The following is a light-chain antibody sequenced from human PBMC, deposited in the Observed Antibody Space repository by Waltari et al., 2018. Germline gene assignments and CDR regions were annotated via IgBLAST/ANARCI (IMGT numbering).Light chain of an antibody. CDR1: SLRRYH. V-gene: IGLV3-19*01. CDR3: DSRDSSGNHDV. Sequence: SSELTQDPVVSVALGQTVRITCQGDSLRRYHASWYQQKPGQAPVLVIYGQNNRTSGIADRFSGSTSGNTASLTITGAQAEDEADYYCDSRDSSGNHDVFGGGTKLTVL. J-gene: IGLJ2*01. CDR2: GQN.